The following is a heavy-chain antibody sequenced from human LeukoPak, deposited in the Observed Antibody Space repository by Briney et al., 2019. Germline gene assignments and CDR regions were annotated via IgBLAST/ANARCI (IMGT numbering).Heavy chain of an antibody. CDR2: ISSSGSTI. V-gene: IGHV3-11*01. D-gene: IGHD4-4*01. CDR3: ARDLLQYPTTDY. J-gene: IGHJ4*02. Sequence: GGSLRLSCAASGFTFSDYYMSWIRQAPGKGLEWVSYISSSGSTIYYADSVKGRFTISRDNAKNSLYLQMNSLRAEDPAVYYCARDLLQYPTTDYWGQGTLVTVSS. CDR1: GFTFSDYY.